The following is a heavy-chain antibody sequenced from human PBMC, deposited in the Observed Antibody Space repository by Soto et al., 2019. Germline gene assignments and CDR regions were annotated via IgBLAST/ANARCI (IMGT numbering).Heavy chain of an antibody. CDR3: ARHGYNYGGGYFDY. CDR1: GVTVSSNY. Sequence: EVQLVESGGGLVQPGGSLRLSCAASGVTVSSNYMSWVRQAPGKGLEWVSVIYSGGSTYYADSVKGRFTISRDNSKNTLYLQMXSLRAEDTAVYYCARHGYNYGGGYFDYWGQGTLVTVSS. V-gene: IGHV3-66*04. J-gene: IGHJ4*02. CDR2: IYSGGST. D-gene: IGHD5-18*01.